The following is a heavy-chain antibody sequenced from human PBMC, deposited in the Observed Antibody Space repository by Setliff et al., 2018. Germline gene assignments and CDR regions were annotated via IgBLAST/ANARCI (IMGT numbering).Heavy chain of an antibody. CDR1: GGSFSGYY. CDR2: INHSGST. CDR3: ARGPCSSTSCYAAY. Sequence: SETLSLTCAVYGGSFSGYYWSWIRQPPGKGLEWIGEINHSGSTNYNPSLKSRVTISVDTSKNQFSLKVNSVTAADTAVYYCARGPCSSTSCYAAYWGQGILVTVSS. D-gene: IGHD2-2*01. J-gene: IGHJ4*02. V-gene: IGHV4-34*01.